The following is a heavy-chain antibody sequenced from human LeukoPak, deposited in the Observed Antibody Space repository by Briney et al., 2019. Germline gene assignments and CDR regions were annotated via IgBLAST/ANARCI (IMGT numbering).Heavy chain of an antibody. CDR2: IYPGDSDT. J-gene: IGHJ4*02. D-gene: IGHD3-3*01. CDR3: AIYYDSTGYFDY. Sequence: ESLKIFCKGSGYSFTSYWIGWVRQMPGKGLEWRGIIYPGDSDTRYSPSFQGQVTISADKSISTAYLRWSSLKASDTAMYYCAIYYDSTGYFDYWGQGTLVTVSS. V-gene: IGHV5-51*01. CDR1: GYSFTSYW.